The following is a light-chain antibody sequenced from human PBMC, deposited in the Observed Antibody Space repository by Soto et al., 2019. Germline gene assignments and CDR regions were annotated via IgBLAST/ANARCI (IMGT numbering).Light chain of an antibody. CDR1: QGIRNY. CDR3: RQHNSYPLT. V-gene: IGKV1-17*01. CDR2: AAS. J-gene: IGKJ4*01. Sequence: DLQMTQSPSSLSASVGDRVTITCRASQGIRNYLGWYQQKPGKAPKRLIYAASSLQSGVPSRFSGSGSGTEFTLTISSLQPEDFATYYCRQHNSYPLTFGGGTKVEIK.